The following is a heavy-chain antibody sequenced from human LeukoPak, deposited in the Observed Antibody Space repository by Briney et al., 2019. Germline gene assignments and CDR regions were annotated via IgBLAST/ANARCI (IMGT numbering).Heavy chain of an antibody. CDR2: VIPIFGTA. CDR3: ARDPYYYDSSGYFDY. D-gene: IGHD3-22*01. Sequence: ASVKVSCKASGGTFSSYAISWVRQAPGQGLEWMGGVIPIFGTANYAQKFQGRVTITTDESTSTAYMELSSLRSEDTAVYYCARDPYYYDSSGYFDYWGQGTLVTVSS. V-gene: IGHV1-69*05. J-gene: IGHJ4*02. CDR1: GGTFSSYA.